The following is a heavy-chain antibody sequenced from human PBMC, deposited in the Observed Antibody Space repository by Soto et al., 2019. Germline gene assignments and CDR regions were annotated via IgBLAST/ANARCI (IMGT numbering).Heavy chain of an antibody. J-gene: IGHJ4*02. CDR2: IYGDGSS. CDR1: GFSVSSNY. CDR3: AREIYPAYFDY. V-gene: IGHV3-53*01. Sequence: EVQLVESGGGLVKPGGSLRLSCAASGFSVSSNYMSWVRRAPGKGLEWVSVIYGDGSSYFADSVKGRFTISRDNSKNTLYLQMSGLRADDTAVYYCAREIYPAYFDYWGQGTLVTVSS. D-gene: IGHD2-2*02.